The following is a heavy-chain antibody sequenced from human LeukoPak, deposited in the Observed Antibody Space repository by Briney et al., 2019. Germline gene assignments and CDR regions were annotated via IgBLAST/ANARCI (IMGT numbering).Heavy chain of an antibody. V-gene: IGHV1-18*01. D-gene: IGHD2-2*01. J-gene: IGHJ6*02. Sequence: ASVKVSCKASGYTFTSYDINWVRQATGQGLEWMGWISAYNGNTNYAQKLQGRVTMTTDTSTSTAYMELRSLRSDDTAVYYCAIVPAAPNYYYYGMDVWGQGTTVTVSS. CDR3: AIVPAAPNYYYYGMDV. CDR1: GYTFTSYD. CDR2: ISAYNGNT.